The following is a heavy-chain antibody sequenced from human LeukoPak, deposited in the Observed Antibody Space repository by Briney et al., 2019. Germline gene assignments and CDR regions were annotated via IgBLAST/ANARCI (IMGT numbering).Heavy chain of an antibody. CDR2: IYPGDSDT. CDR1: GYSFTSYW. D-gene: IGHD6-6*01. J-gene: IGHJ4*02. CDR3: ARLITARTFDY. Sequence: GESLKISCKGSGYSFTSYWVGWVRQTPGQGLEWMGIIYPGDSDTRYSSSFQGQVTISADKSISTAYLQWSSLKASDTAMYYCARLITARTFDYWGQGTLVTVSS. V-gene: IGHV5-51*01.